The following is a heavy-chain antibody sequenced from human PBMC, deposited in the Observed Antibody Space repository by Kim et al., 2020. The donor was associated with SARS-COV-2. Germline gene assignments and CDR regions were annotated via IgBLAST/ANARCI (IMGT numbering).Heavy chain of an antibody. J-gene: IGHJ6*02. CDR2: IWYDGSNK. V-gene: IGHV3-33*01. CDR3: ARDLLVGATSYGMDV. CDR1: GFTFSSYG. Sequence: GGSLRLSCAASGFTFSSYGMHWVRQAPGKGLEWVAVIWYDGSNKYYADSVKGRFTISRDNSKNTLYLQMNSLRAENTAVYYCARDLLVGATSYGMDVWGQGTTVTVSS. D-gene: IGHD1-26*01.